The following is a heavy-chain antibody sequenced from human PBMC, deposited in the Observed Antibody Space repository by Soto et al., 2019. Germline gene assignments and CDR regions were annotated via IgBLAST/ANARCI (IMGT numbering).Heavy chain of an antibody. CDR3: ARDPHHCSSTSCYTRYCYGMDV. CDR1: GDSVSSNSAA. V-gene: IGHV6-1*01. CDR2: TYYRSKWYN. D-gene: IGHD2-2*02. J-gene: IGHJ6*02. Sequence: SQTLSLTCAISGDSVSSNSAAWNWIRQSPSRGLEWLGRTYYRSKWYNDYAVSVKSRITINPDTSKNQFSLQLNSVTPEDTAVYYCARDPHHCSSTSCYTRYCYGMDVWGQGTTVTVS.